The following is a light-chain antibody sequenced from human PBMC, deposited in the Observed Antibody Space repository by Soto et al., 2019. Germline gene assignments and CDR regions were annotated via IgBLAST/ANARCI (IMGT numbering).Light chain of an antibody. CDR3: QQYRSWPRT. J-gene: IGKJ1*01. Sequence: EIVLTQSPATLSLSQGGRATLSCRASQSVSSYLLWYQQKPGQAPRLLIYGASTRATDMPGRFSGRGAGAEFTLTISSLQSEDFAVYYCQQYRSWPRTFGQGTKVDI. V-gene: IGKV3-15*01. CDR2: GAS. CDR1: QSVSSY.